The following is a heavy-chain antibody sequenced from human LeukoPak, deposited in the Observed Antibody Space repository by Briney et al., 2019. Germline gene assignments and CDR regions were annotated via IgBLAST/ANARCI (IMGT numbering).Heavy chain of an antibody. CDR3: ARDLGTVTTIVGAD. Sequence: SETLSLTCTVSGGSISSYYWGWIRQPPGKGLEWIGSIYYSGSTYYNPSLKSRVTISVDTSKNQFSLKLSSVTAADTAVYYCARDLGTVTTIVGADWGQGTLVTVSS. D-gene: IGHD4-17*01. J-gene: IGHJ4*02. CDR2: IYYSGST. V-gene: IGHV4-39*07. CDR1: GGSISSYY.